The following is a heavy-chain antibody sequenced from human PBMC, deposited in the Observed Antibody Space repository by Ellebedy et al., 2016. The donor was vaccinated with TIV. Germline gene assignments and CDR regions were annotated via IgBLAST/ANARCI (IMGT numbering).Heavy chain of an antibody. CDR1: GYTFTTYY. Sequence: AASVKVSCKTSGYTFTTYYIHWVRQAPGQGLEWMGIINPNTDATSYAQKFQGRVTITRDTSTSAVYMDLNSLRSEDTAVYFCARDRYPPRTTGTGFDYWGQGTLVTVSS. CDR2: INPNTDAT. CDR3: ARDRYPPRTTGTGFDY. D-gene: IGHD1-1*01. J-gene: IGHJ4*02. V-gene: IGHV1-46*01.